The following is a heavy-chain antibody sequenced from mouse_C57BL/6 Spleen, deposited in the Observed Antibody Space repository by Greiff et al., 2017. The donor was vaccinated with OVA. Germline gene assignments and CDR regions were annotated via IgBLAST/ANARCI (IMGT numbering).Heavy chain of an antibody. J-gene: IGHJ4*01. CDR3: ANYYGSSYVRDYAMDY. CDR1: GFTFSDYG. Sequence: EVQGVESGGGLVKPGGSLKLSCAASGFTFSDYGMHWVRQAPEKGLEWVAYISSGSSTIYYADTVKGRFTISRDNAKNTLFLQMTSLRSEDTAMYYCANYYGSSYVRDYAMDYRGQGTSVTVSS. D-gene: IGHD1-1*01. CDR2: ISSGSSTI. V-gene: IGHV5-17*01.